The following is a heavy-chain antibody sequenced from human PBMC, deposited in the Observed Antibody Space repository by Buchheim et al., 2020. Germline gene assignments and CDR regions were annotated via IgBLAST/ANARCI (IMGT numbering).Heavy chain of an antibody. J-gene: IGHJ4*02. CDR3: AKKVTYRADS. V-gene: IGHV3-7*01. CDR1: EFTFSYHW. D-gene: IGHD1-14*01. Sequence: EVQLVESGGGSVQPGGSLRLSCVSSEFTFSYHWMGWVRQAPGKGLEWVAKIKQDGSDKYYVDSVKGRLTISRDNAKKSLYLQMDSLRVEDTAIYYCAKKVTYRADSWGQGTL. CDR2: IKQDGSDK.